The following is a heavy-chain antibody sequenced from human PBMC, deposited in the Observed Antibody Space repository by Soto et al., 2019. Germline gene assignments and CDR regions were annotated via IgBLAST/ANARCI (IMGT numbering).Heavy chain of an antibody. CDR1: GGSISSYY. CDR2: IYYSGST. Sequence: SETLSLTCTVSGGSISSYYWSWIRQPPGKGLEWIGYIYYSGSTNYNPSLKSRVTISVDTSKNQFSLKLSSVTAADTAVYYCVIYSSGPDNSSHSRCQGLLVTVSS. J-gene: IGHJ5*01. V-gene: IGHV4-59*01. CDR3: VIYSSGPDNSSHS. D-gene: IGHD3-10*01.